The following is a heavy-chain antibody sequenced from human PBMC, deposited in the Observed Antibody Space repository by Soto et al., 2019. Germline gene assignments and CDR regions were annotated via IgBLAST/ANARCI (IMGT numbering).Heavy chain of an antibody. CDR3: ARAGGAITIFGVVPPGYGMDV. CDR2: IYYSGST. V-gene: IGHV4-30-4*01. Sequence: SETLSLTCTVSGGSISSGDYYWSWIRQPPGKGLEWIGYIYYSGSTYYNPSLKSRVTKSVDTSKNQFSLKLSSVTAADTAVYYCARAGGAITIFGVVPPGYGMDVWGQGTTVT. D-gene: IGHD3-3*01. J-gene: IGHJ6*02. CDR1: GGSISSGDYY.